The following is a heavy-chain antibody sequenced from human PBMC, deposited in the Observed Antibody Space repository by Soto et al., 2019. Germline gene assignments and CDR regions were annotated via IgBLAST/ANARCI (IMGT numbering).Heavy chain of an antibody. Sequence: EVELLESGGGIVQPGGSLRVSCVASGFTFRNFVMSWVRQAPGKGLEWVSAIRGTGGETFYADSVKGRFTISRDNSKNTLYLNMNSLIDEDNARYFCAQDRVCGVVSPSHDYWGQGTLVTVSS. J-gene: IGHJ4*02. V-gene: IGHV3-23*01. CDR3: AQDRVCGVVSPSHDY. CDR1: GFTFRNFV. D-gene: IGHD3-3*01. CDR2: IRGTGGET.